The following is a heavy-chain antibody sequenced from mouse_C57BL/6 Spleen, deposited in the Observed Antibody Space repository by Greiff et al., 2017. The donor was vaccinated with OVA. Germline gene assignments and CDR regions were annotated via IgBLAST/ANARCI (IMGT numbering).Heavy chain of an antibody. V-gene: IGHV1-80*01. CDR2: IYPGDGDT. J-gene: IGHJ1*03. D-gene: IGHD2-1*01. CDR3: ARSYGNYRYWYFDV. Sequence: QVQLQQSGAELVKPGASVKISCKASGYAFSSYWLNWVKQRPGKGLEWIGQIYPGDGDTNYTGKFKGKATLTADKSSSTAYMQLSSLTSEDSAVYFCARSYGNYRYWYFDVWGTGTTVTVSS. CDR1: GYAFSSYW.